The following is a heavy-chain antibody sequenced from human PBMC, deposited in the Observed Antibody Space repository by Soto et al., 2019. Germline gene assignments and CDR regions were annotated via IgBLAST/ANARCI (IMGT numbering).Heavy chain of an antibody. CDR3: ALDPDSLDN. V-gene: IGHV3-48*01. J-gene: IGHJ4*02. CDR2: IRSSGSPI. D-gene: IGHD2-21*01. Sequence: EVQLVESGGGLVQPGGSLRLSCAASGFTFSSYSMNWVRQTPGKGLEWVAYIRSSGSPIYYADSVKGRFTISRDNAKNSLYLEMNNRRGEDTAVYYCALDPDSLDNWGQGTLVTVSS. CDR1: GFTFSSYS.